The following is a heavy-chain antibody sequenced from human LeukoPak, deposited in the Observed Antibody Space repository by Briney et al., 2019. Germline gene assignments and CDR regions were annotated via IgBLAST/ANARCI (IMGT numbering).Heavy chain of an antibody. CDR2: IYYSGST. D-gene: IGHD6-19*01. CDR3: ARAQPGYSSGDDAFDI. Sequence: PSETLSLTCTVSGGSISRYYWSWIRQPPGKGLEWMGYIYYSGSTNYNPSLKSRVTISVDTSKNQFSLKLSSVTAADTAVYYCARAQPGYSSGDDAFDIWGQGTMVTVSS. J-gene: IGHJ3*02. V-gene: IGHV4-59*01. CDR1: GGSISRYY.